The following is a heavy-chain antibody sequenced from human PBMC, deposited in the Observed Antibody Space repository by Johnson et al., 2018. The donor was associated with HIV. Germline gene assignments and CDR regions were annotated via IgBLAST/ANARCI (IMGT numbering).Heavy chain of an antibody. Sequence: QEKLVESGGGVVQPGGSLRLSCAASGFTFSSYGMHWVRQAPGKGLEWVSVIYSGGSTYYADSVKGRFTISRDNSKNTLYPQMNSLRGDDTGHNVRGLLGLCWAMWG. J-gene: IGHJ1*01. CDR1: GFTFSSYG. CDR3: GLLGLCWAM. V-gene: IGHV3-NL1*01. CDR2: IYSGGST. D-gene: IGHD3-10*02.